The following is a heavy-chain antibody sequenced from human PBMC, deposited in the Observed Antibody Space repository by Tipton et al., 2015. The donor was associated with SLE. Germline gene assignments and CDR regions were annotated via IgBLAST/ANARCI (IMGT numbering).Heavy chain of an antibody. CDR1: GGSISSHY. Sequence: TLSLTCTVSGGSISSHYWSWIRQPPGKGLEWIGYIYYSGSTNYNPSLKSRVTISVDTSKNQFSLKLSSVTAADTAVYYCARQLYYYYGRDVWGQGTTVTVSS. V-gene: IGHV4-59*08. J-gene: IGHJ6*02. CDR2: IYYSGST. CDR3: ARQLYYYYGRDV.